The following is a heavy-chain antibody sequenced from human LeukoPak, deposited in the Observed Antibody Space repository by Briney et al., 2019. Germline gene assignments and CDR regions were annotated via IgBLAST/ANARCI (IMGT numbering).Heavy chain of an antibody. CDR3: ARRDPLHGGPYLIGP. D-gene: IGHD2-21*01. Sequence: GASVKVSCKTSGYSFTDYYMHWVRQAPGQGLEWMGWINPNSGGTSSAQKFQGRVTMTRDTSITTVYMEVSWLTSDDTAIYYCARRDPLHGGPYLIGPWGQGTLVTGSS. V-gene: IGHV1-2*02. J-gene: IGHJ5*02. CDR1: GYSFTDYY. CDR2: INPNSGGT.